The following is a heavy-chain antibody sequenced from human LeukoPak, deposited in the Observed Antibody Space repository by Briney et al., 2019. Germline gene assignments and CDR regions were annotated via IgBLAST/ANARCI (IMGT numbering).Heavy chain of an antibody. CDR2: ISSSSSTI. D-gene: IGHD3-3*01. V-gene: IGHV3-48*01. J-gene: IGHJ4*02. CDR1: GFTFSSYS. CDR3: ASSGYDFWSGYLHFDY. Sequence: GGSLRLSCAASGFTFSSYSMNWVRQAPGKGLEWVSYISSSSSTIYYADSVKGRFTISRDNAKNSPYLQMNSLRAEDTAVYYCASSGYDFWSGYLHFDYWGQGTLVTVSS.